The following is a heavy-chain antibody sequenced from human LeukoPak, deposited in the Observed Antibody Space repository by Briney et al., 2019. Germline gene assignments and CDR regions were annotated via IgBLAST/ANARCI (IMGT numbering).Heavy chain of an antibody. J-gene: IGHJ6*02. CDR2: INPNSGGT. Sequence: GSVKVSCMASGYTFTGYFMHWVRQSPGQGLEWMGRINPNSGGTNYSQKFQGRVTMTRDTSISKAYMELSRLRSDDTGVYYCASHTETCSGGYYGNYYGMDVWGQGTTVTVSS. CDR3: ASHTETCSGGYYGNYYGMDV. D-gene: IGHD1-26*01. CDR1: GYTFTGYF. V-gene: IGHV1-2*05.